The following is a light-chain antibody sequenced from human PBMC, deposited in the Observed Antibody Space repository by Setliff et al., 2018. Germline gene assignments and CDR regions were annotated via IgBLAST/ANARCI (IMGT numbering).Light chain of an antibody. V-gene: IGLV2-14*01. CDR3: SSYTSSSTRV. J-gene: IGLJ1*01. Sequence: QSVLAQPASVSGSPGQSITISCTGTSSDVGYYNYVSWYQQHPGKAPKLMIYEVSSRPSGVSNRFSGSKSGNTASLTISGLQAEDDADYYCSSYTSSSTRVFGTGTKVTVL. CDR1: SSDVGYYNY. CDR2: EVS.